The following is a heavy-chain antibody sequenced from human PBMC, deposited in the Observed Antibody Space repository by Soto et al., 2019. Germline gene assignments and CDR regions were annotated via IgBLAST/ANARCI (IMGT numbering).Heavy chain of an antibody. V-gene: IGHV3-23*01. CDR1: GFTFSSYA. D-gene: IGHD3-22*01. CDR3: AKDHYYDTSGYPSINWYCDL. J-gene: IGHJ2*01. Sequence: EVQLLESGGGLVQPGGSLRLSCAASGFTFSSYAMSWVRQAPGKGLEWVSAISGSGGSTHYADSVKGRFTISRDNSKNTLYLQMNSLRAEDTAVYYCAKDHYYDTSGYPSINWYCDLWGRGTLVTVSS. CDR2: ISGSGGST.